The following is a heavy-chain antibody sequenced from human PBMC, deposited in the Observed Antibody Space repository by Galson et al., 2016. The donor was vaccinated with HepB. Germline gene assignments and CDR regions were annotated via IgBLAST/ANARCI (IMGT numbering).Heavy chain of an antibody. J-gene: IGHJ4*02. D-gene: IGHD3-10*01. CDR1: GFTFRSYA. CDR3: AKFASGTYYWESFDY. V-gene: IGHV3-23*01. CDR2: ISGSGGST. Sequence: SLRLSCAASGFTFRSYAITWVRQAPGKGLEWVSTISGSGGSTYHADSVKGRFTISRDNSKNTVYLQMNSLRAEDTAVYYCAKFASGTYYWESFDYWGQGTLVTVSS.